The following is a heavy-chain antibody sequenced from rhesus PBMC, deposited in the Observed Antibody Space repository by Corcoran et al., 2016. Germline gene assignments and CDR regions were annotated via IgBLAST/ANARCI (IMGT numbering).Heavy chain of an antibody. J-gene: IGHJ4*01. V-gene: IGHV4-76*01. D-gene: IGHD1-1*01. CDR2: ISGSSGNT. CDR3: ATESAGTYFDY. CDR1: GGSISSGSD. Sequence: QVQLQESGPGVVTPSETLSLPCAVSGGSISSGSDWSWLRRPPGKGLEGIGYISGSSGNTNYNPSRKKRVTSSKDASKNQFSLKLSAVTAADTAVYYCATESAGTYFDYWGQGVLVTVSS.